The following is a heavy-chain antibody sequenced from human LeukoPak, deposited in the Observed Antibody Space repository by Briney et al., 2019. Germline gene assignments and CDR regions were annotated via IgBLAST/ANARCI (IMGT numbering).Heavy chain of an antibody. CDR3: ARDNEQEMSPRATYGLDV. Sequence: GGSLRLSCADSGFTVRSKYMSWVRQAPGKGLEWVSVIYSGGATYYADSVKGRFTISRDNSKNTVYLQMNSLRTEDTAVYYCARDNEQEMSPRATYGLDVWGPGATVTVSS. J-gene: IGHJ6*02. CDR1: GFTVRSKY. CDR2: IYSGGAT. V-gene: IGHV3-53*01. D-gene: IGHD5-24*01.